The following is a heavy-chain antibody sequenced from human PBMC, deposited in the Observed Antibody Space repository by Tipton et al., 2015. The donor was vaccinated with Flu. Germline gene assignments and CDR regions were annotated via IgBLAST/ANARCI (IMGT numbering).Heavy chain of an antibody. CDR1: GGSISSYY. Sequence: TLSLTCTVSGGSISSYYWSWIRQPPGKGLEWIGYIYHSGSTNYNPSLKSRVTISLDKSKNQFSLNLSSVTAADTAVYYCARVGAVTMVRGLAFDAFDIWGLGTMVAVSS. CDR2: IYHSGST. CDR3: ARVGAVTMVRGLAFDAFDI. V-gene: IGHV4-59*12. J-gene: IGHJ3*02. D-gene: IGHD3-10*01.